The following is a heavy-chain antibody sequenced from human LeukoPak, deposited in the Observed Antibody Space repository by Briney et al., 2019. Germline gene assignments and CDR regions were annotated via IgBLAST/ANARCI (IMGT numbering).Heavy chain of an antibody. D-gene: IGHD4-23*01. CDR2: ISSSSSYI. V-gene: IGHV3-21*01. J-gene: IGHJ3*02. CDR1: GFTFSSYS. Sequence: GGSLRLSCAASGFTFSSYSMNWVRQAPGKGLEWVSSISSSSSYIYYADSVKGRFTISRDNAKNSLYLQMNSLRAEDTAVYYCARTTVVTRDAFDNWGQGTMVTVSS. CDR3: ARTTVVTRDAFDN.